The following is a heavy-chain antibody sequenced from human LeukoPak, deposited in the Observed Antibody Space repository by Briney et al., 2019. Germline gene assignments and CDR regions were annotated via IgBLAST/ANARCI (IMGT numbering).Heavy chain of an antibody. CDR3: ARAGSAYDSGAFDI. Sequence: GASVKVSCKDSGGTFSSYAISWVRQAPGQGLEWMGRIIPNLGIANYAQKFQGRVTITADKSTSTAYMELSSLRSEDTAVYYCARAGSAYDSGAFDIWGQGTMVTVSS. CDR1: GGTFSSYA. D-gene: IGHD5-12*01. CDR2: IIPNLGIA. V-gene: IGHV1-69*04. J-gene: IGHJ3*02.